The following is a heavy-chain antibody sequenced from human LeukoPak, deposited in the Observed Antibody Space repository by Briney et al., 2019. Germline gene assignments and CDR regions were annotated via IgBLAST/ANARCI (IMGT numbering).Heavy chain of an antibody. D-gene: IGHD3-10*01. CDR3: AKGRLLKDPRAFDY. CDR2: ISGSGGST. V-gene: IGHV3-23*01. J-gene: IGHJ4*02. Sequence: GGSLRLSCAASGFTFSSSSMHWVRQAPGKGLEWVSAISGSGGSTYYADSVKGRFTISRDNSKNTLYLQMNSLRAEDTAVYYCAKGRLLKDPRAFDYWGQGTLVTVSS. CDR1: GFTFSSSS.